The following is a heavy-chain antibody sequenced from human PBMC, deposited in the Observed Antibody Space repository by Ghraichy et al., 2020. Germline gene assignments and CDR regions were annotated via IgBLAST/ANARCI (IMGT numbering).Heavy chain of an antibody. CDR2: TYYRSKWYN. CDR3: ARAWALYYDSSGYQDWGWFDP. CDR1: GDSVSSNSAA. J-gene: IGHJ5*02. Sequence: SQTLSLTCAISGDSVSSNSAAWNWIRQSPSRGLEWLGRTYYRSKWYNDYAVSVKSRITINPDTSKNQFSLQLNSVTPEDTAVYYCARAWALYYDSSGYQDWGWFDPWGQGTLVTVSS. V-gene: IGHV6-1*01. D-gene: IGHD3-22*01.